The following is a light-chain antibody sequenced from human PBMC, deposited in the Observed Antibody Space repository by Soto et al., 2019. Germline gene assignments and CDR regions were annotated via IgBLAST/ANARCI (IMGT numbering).Light chain of an antibody. CDR1: SSDVGGYNY. CDR2: EVS. J-gene: IGLJ2*01. V-gene: IGLV2-14*01. CDR3: SSYTSNSTLVV. Sequence: QSVLTQPASVSGSPGQSITISCTGTSSDVGGYNYVSWYQQHPGNAPKLVIYEVSNRPSGVSNRFSGSKSGNTASLTISGLQAEDEDDYYCSSYTSNSTLVVFGGGTKLTVL.